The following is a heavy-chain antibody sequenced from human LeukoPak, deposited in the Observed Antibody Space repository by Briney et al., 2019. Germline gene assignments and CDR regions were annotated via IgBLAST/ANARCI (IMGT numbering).Heavy chain of an antibody. CDR2: IYYSGST. J-gene: IGHJ3*02. V-gene: IGHV4-39*01. D-gene: IGHD1-26*01. CDR3: ARSGGVGASYDAFDI. Sequence: SETLSLTCTVSGGSISSSSYYWGWIRQPPGKGLEWIGSIYYSGSTYYNPSLKSRVTISVDTSKNQFSLKLSSVTAVDTAVYYCARSGGVGASYDAFDIWGQGTMVTVSS. CDR1: GGSISSSSYY.